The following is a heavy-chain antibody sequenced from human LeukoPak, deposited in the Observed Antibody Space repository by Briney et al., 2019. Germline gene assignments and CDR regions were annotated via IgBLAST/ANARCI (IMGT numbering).Heavy chain of an antibody. J-gene: IGHJ4*02. D-gene: IGHD1-26*01. CDR2: ISGSGSST. Sequence: PGGSLRLSCATSEFSFGGYAMSWVRQAPGKGLEWVSAISGSGSSTYYADSVKGRFYISRDNSDNTLYLQMNSLSAEDTAVYYCAKSFRGYTGSYFDYWGQGTLVTVSS. CDR1: EFSFGGYA. CDR3: AKSFRGYTGSYFDY. V-gene: IGHV3-23*01.